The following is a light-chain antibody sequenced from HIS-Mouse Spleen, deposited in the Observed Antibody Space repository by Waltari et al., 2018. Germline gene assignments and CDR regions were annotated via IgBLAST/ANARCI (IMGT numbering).Light chain of an antibody. J-gene: IGLJ2*01. CDR1: KLGDKY. V-gene: IGLV3-1*01. CDR2: QDS. Sequence: SYELTQPPSVSVSPGQTASITCSGDKLGDKYACWYQQKPGQSPVLVIYQDSKRHSGSTERFSGSNAGNTATLTTSETQAMDEGDYYCQAWDSSYAVFGGGTKLTVL. CDR3: QAWDSSYAV.